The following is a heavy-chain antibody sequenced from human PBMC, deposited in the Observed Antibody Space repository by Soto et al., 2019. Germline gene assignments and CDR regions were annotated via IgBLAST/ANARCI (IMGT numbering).Heavy chain of an antibody. J-gene: IGHJ6*01. Sequence: PGGSLRLSCAASGFTFSNAWMNCVRQAPGKGLEWVGRIKSKTDGETTDYAAPVKGRFTISRDDSKNTLYLQMNSLKTEDTAVYYCSKSRDYYYGMDVWGQGTTVTVSS. CDR1: GFTFSNAW. CDR2: IKSKTDGETT. CDR3: SKSRDYYYGMDV. V-gene: IGHV3-15*07.